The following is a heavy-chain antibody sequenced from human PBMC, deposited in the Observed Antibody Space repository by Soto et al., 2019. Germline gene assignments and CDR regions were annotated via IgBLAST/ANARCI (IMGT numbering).Heavy chain of an antibody. Sequence: ASVKVSCKASGGTFSSYTISWVRQAPGQGLEWMGRIIPILGIANYAQKFQGRVTITADKSTSTAYMELSSLRSEDTAVYYCARVGCSGGSCYPGLFRAFDIWGQGTMVTVSS. J-gene: IGHJ3*02. CDR2: IIPILGIA. CDR1: GGTFSSYT. V-gene: IGHV1-69*02. CDR3: ARVGCSGGSCYPGLFRAFDI. D-gene: IGHD2-15*01.